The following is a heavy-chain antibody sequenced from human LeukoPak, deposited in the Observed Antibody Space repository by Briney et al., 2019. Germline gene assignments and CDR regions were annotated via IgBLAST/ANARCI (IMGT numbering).Heavy chain of an antibody. CDR3: ARVDAAMVTGSDY. Sequence: GGSLRLSCAASGVAFSSYGMHWVRQAPGKGLEWVAVISYDGSNKYYADSVKGRFTISRDNSKNTLYLQMNSLRAEDTAVYYCARVDAAMVTGSDYWGQGTLVTVSS. CDR2: ISYDGSNK. D-gene: IGHD5-18*01. J-gene: IGHJ4*02. V-gene: IGHV3-30*03. CDR1: GVAFSSYG.